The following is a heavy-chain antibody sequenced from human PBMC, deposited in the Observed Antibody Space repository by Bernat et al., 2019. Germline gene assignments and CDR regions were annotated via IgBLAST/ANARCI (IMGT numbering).Heavy chain of an antibody. J-gene: IGHJ6*02. D-gene: IGHD3/OR15-3a*01. V-gene: IGHV3-33*01. Sequence: QVQLVESGGGVVQPGRSLRLSCAASGFTFSSYGMHWVRQAPGKGLEWVAVIWYDGSNKYYADSVKGRFTISRDNSKNTLYLQMNSLRAEDTAVYYCAGGTGDYYYYGMDVWGQGTTVTVSS. CDR3: AGGTGDYYYYGMDV. CDR1: GFTFSSYG. CDR2: IWYDGSNK.